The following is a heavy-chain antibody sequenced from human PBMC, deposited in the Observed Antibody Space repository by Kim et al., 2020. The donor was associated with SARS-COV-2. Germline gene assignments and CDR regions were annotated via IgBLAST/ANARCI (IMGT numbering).Heavy chain of an antibody. V-gene: IGHV3-15*01. CDR3: STSLRWEDHVDY. CDR2: IKSKTDGGTT. CDR1: GLTFSNAW. J-gene: IGHJ4*02. Sequence: GGSLRLSCAASGLTFSNAWMRWVRQAPGKGLEWVGRIKSKTDGGTTDYAAPVKDRFTISRDDSKNMLYLQMNSLKTEDTAVYYCSTSLRWEDHVDYWGQGTLVTVSS. D-gene: IGHD4-17*01.